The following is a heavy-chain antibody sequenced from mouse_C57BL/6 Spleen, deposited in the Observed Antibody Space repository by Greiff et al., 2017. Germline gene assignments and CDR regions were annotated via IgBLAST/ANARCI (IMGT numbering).Heavy chain of an antibody. Sequence: EVHLVESGGGLVQPGGSLKLSCAASGFTFSDYYMYWVRQTPEKRLEWVAYISNGGGSTYYPDTVKGRFTISRDNAKNTLYLQMSRLKSEDTAMYYCASPSYYSNYVGAMDYWGQGTSVTVSS. CDR1: GFTFSDYY. V-gene: IGHV5-12*01. CDR2: ISNGGGST. D-gene: IGHD2-5*01. CDR3: ASPSYYSNYVGAMDY. J-gene: IGHJ4*01.